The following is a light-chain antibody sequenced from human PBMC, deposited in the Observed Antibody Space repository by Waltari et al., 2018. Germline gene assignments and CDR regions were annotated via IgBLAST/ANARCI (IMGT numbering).Light chain of an antibody. J-gene: IGLJ1*01. V-gene: IGLV2-14*03. CDR2: DVS. CDR3: SSYTSSSTYV. Sequence: QSALTQPASVSGSPGQSITISCTGTSSDVGGYNYVSWSQQHPGKAPKLMIYDVSKRPSGVSSRFSGSKSGNTASLTISGLQAEDEADYYCSSYTSSSTYVFGTGTKVTVL. CDR1: SSDVGGYNY.